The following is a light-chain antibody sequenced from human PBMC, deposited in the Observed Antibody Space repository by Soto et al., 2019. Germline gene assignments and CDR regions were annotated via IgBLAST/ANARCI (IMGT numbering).Light chain of an antibody. J-gene: IGLJ2*01. V-gene: IGLV2-11*01. CDR1: SSDIGGYNY. CDR2: DVS. CDR3: CSYPGSYTFVL. Sequence: QSALTQPRSVSGSPGQSVTISCTGTSSDIGGYNYVSWYQQHPGKAPKLMIYDVSERPSGVPDRFSASKSGNTASLTISGLQAEDEADYYCCSYPGSYTFVLFGGGTKLTVL.